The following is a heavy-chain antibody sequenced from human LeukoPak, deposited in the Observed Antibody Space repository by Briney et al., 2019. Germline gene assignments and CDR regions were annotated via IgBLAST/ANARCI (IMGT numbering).Heavy chain of an antibody. J-gene: IGHJ4*02. CDR1: GGSISSYY. CDR3: ARGRDGSGSRFDY. CDR2: IYYSGST. V-gene: IGHV4-59*01. Sequence: SETLSLTCTVSGGSISSYYWSWIRQPPGKELEWSGYIYYSGSTNYNPSLKSRVTISVDTSKNQFSLKLSSVTAADTAVYYCARGRDGSGSRFDYWGQGTLVTVSS. D-gene: IGHD3-10*01.